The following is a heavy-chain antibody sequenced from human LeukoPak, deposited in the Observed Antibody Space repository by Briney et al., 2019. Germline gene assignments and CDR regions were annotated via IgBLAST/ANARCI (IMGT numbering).Heavy chain of an antibody. CDR1: GGTFSSYA. V-gene: IGHV1-69*05. CDR3: ARDLPGYCSGGSCYYLDY. CDR2: IIPIFGTA. D-gene: IGHD2-15*01. J-gene: IGHJ4*02. Sequence: ASVKVSCKASGGTFSSYAISWVRQAPGQGLEWMGGIIPIFGTANYAQKFQGRVTMTTDTSTSTAYMELRSLRSDDTAVYYCARDLPGYCSGGSCYYLDYWGQGTLVTVSS.